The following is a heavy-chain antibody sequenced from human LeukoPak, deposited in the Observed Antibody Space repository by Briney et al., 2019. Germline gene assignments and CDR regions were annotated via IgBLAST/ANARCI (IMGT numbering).Heavy chain of an antibody. D-gene: IGHD3-3*01. CDR2: IKSKTDGGTT. V-gene: IGHV3-15*01. CDR3: TTRGITIFGVAIGFDY. J-gene: IGHJ4*02. Sequence: GGSLRLSCAASGFTFSKAWMSWVRHAPRRGREWVGRIKSKTDGGTTDYAAPVKGRFTISRDDSKNTLYLQMNSLKTEDTAVYYCTTRGITIFGVAIGFDYWGQGTLVTVSS. CDR1: GFTFSKAW.